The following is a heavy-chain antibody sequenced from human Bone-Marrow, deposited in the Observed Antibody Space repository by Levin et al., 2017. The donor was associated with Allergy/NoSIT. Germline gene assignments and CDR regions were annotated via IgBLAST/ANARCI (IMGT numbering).Heavy chain of an antibody. CDR3: SRRSSPNFFSYKMDV. Sequence: SCADSGFGFSNAWMNWVRQAPGKGLEWVGRIKSKSDGETTDFAAPVKGRFTISRDDSKKTLFLQMNRLKIEDTAVYYCSRRSSPNFFSYKMDVWGQGTTVIVSS. CDR1: GFGFSNAW. J-gene: IGHJ6*01. V-gene: IGHV3-15*07. CDR2: IKSKSDGETT. D-gene: IGHD6-6*01.